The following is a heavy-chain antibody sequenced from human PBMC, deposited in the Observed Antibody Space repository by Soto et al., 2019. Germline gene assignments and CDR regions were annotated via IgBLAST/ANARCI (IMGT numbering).Heavy chain of an antibody. J-gene: IGHJ4*02. CDR2: IIPILGIA. CDR3: ARDKGWLQPLAFDY. Sequence: QVQLVQSGAEVKKPGSSVKVSCKASGGTFSSYTISWVRQAPGQGLEWMGRIIPILGIANYAQKFQGRVTITADKSTSTAYIELSSLRSVDTAVYYCARDKGWLQPLAFDYWGQGTLVTVSS. D-gene: IGHD5-12*01. V-gene: IGHV1-69*08. CDR1: GGTFSSYT.